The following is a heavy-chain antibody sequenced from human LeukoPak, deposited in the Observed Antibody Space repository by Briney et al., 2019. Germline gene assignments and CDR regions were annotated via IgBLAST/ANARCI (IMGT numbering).Heavy chain of an antibody. CDR1: GFTFSDYY. J-gene: IGHJ4*02. CDR3: ARGIHGSHSYAY. V-gene: IGHV3-11*01. CDR2: TTTDSSTT. Sequence: SGGSLRLSCAVSGFTFSDYYMSWIRQAPGKWLEWVSYTTTDSSTTYYADSVKGRFTISRDNAKNSLFLQMNSLRAEDTAVYYCARGIHGSHSYAYWGQGTLVTVSP. D-gene: IGHD3-16*01.